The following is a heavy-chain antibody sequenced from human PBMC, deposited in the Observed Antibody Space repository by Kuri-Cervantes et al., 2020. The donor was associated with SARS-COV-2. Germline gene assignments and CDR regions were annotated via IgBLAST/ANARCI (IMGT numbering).Heavy chain of an antibody. CDR3: ANSRNGRFLEWLLL. V-gene: IGHV3-30*18. D-gene: IGHD3-3*01. CDR1: GFTFSDYY. Sequence: LSLTCAASGFTFSDYYMSWIRQAPGKGLEWVAVISYDGSNKYYADSVKGRFTISRDNSKNTLYLQMNSLRAEDTAVYYCANSRNGRFLEWLLLWGQGTLVTVAS. CDR2: ISYDGSNK. J-gene: IGHJ4*02.